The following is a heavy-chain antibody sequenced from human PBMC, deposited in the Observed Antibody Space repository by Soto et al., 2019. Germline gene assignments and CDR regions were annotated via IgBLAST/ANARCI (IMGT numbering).Heavy chain of an antibody. CDR2: ISAYNGNT. V-gene: IGHV1-18*01. D-gene: IGHD6-19*01. J-gene: IGHJ1*01. CDR3: ARSIAVAGTAEYFQH. Sequence: ASVKVSCKASGYTFTSYGISWVRQAPGQGLEWMGWISAYNGNTNYAQKLQGRVTMTTDTSTSTAYMELRSLRSDDTAVYYCARSIAVAGTAEYFQHWGQGTLVTVSS. CDR1: GYTFTSYG.